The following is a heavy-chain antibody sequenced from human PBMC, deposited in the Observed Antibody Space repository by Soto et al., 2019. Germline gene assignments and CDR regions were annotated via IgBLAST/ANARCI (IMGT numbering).Heavy chain of an antibody. Sequence: GGSLRLSCAASGFTFSSYAMSWVRQAPGKGLEWVAIISYDGSNKYYADSVKGRFTISRDISKNTLYLQMNSLRAEDTAVYYCARDFHYGNNWNYIDYWGQGTLVTVSS. CDR3: ARDFHYGNNWNYIDY. D-gene: IGHD1-20*01. J-gene: IGHJ4*02. V-gene: IGHV3-30-3*01. CDR1: GFTFSSYA. CDR2: ISYDGSNK.